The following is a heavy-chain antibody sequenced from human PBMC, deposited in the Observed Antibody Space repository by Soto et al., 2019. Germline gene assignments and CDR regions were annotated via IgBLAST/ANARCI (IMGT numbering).Heavy chain of an antibody. V-gene: IGHV1-69*01. CDR3: ARGKWLRSYYYYGMDV. Sequence: QVRLVQSGAEVKKPGSSLKASCKASGATFSSYAITWVRQAPGQGLEWLGGIIPIFGTANYAQKFQGRVTITADESTSTAYMELSSLRSEDTAVYYCARGKWLRSYYYYGMDVWGQGTTVTVSS. CDR1: GATFSSYA. J-gene: IGHJ6*02. CDR2: IIPIFGTA. D-gene: IGHD5-12*01.